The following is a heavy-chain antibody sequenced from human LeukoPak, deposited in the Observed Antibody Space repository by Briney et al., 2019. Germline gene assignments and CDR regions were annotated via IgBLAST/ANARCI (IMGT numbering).Heavy chain of an antibody. CDR3: ATNSIGYCSGGSCHARNYYYYMDV. J-gene: IGHJ6*03. D-gene: IGHD2-15*01. CDR1: GYTFTGYY. CDR2: INPNSGGT. V-gene: IGHV1-2*02. Sequence: ASVKVSCKASGYTFTGYYMHWVRQAPGQGLEWMGWINPNSGGTNYAQKFQGRVTMTRDTSISTAYMELSRLRSDDTAVYYCATNSIGYCSGGSCHARNYYYYMDVWGKGTTVTVSS.